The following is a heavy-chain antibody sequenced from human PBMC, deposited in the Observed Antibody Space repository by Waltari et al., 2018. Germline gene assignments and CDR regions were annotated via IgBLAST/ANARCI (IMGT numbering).Heavy chain of an antibody. CDR3: ANIPVYSNYYGYYYYYMDV. V-gene: IGHV3-23*04. Sequence: EVQLVESGGGLVQPGGSLRLSCAASGFPFSSYAMSWVRHAPGKGLEWVSAISGSGGSTYYADYVKGRFTSSRDKSKNTLYLQMNSLRAEDTAVYYCANIPVYSNYYGYYYYYMDVWGKGTTVTVSS. CDR1: GFPFSSYA. CDR2: ISGSGGST. D-gene: IGHD4-4*01. J-gene: IGHJ6*03.